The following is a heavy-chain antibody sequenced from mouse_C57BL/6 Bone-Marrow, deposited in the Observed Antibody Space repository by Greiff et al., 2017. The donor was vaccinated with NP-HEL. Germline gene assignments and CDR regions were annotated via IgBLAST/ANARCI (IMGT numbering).Heavy chain of an antibody. D-gene: IGHD2-13*01. V-gene: IGHV5-6*02. CDR3: ARHDSYYFDY. CDR2: ISSGGSYT. J-gene: IGHJ2*01. CDR1: GFTFSSYG. Sequence: EVMLVESGGDLVKPGGSLKLSCAASGFTFSSYGMSWVRQTPDTRLEWVATISSGGSYTYYPDSVKGRFTISRDNAKNTLYLQMSSLKSEDTAMYYCARHDSYYFDYWGQGTTLTVSS.